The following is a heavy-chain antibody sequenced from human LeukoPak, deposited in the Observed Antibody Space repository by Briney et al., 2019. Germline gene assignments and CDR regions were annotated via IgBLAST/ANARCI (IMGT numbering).Heavy chain of an antibody. CDR2: INPNSGGT. J-gene: IGHJ6*02. CDR3: AREPIVVVVAATDYGMDV. V-gene: IGHV1-2*04. Sequence: ASVKVSCKASGYTFTGYYMHWVRQAPGQGLEWMGWINPNSGGTNYAQKFQGWVTMTRDTSISTAYMELSRLRSDDTAVYYCAREPIVVVVAATDYGMDVWGQGTTVTVSS. D-gene: IGHD2-15*01. CDR1: GYTFTGYY.